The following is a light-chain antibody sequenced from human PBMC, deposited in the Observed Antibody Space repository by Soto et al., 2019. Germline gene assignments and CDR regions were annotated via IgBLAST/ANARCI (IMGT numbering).Light chain of an antibody. CDR2: KAF. CDR1: QSISSW. V-gene: IGKV1-5*03. Sequence: DIQMTQSPSTLSTSVGDRVTITCRASQSISSWLAWYQQKPGKAPKLLIYKAFSLESGVTSRFSESGSVTEFTLTNSTLQPDDFATYYSEHYNSFAWTVGQGTKVEIK. J-gene: IGKJ1*01. CDR3: EHYNSFAWT.